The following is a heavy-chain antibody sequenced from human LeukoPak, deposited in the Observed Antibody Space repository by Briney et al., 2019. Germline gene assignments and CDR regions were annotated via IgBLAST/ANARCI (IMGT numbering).Heavy chain of an antibody. Sequence: ASVKVSCKVSGYTLTELSMHWVRQAPGKGLEWMGGFYHEDGETIYAQKFQGRVTMTEDTSTDTAYMELSSLRSEDTAVYYCATSPRRVPSYYDILPFGYWGQGTLVTVSS. CDR1: GYTLTELS. CDR3: ATSPRRVPSYYDILPFGY. D-gene: IGHD3-9*01. CDR2: FYHEDGET. V-gene: IGHV1-24*01. J-gene: IGHJ4*02.